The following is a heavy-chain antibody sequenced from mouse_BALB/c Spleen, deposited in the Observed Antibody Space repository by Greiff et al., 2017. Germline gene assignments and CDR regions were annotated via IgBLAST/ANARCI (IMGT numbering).Heavy chain of an antibody. CDR2: INPSSGYT. J-gene: IGHJ2*01. Sequence: VQLQQSAAELARPGASVKMSCKASGYTFTSYTMHWVKQRPGQGLEWIGYINPSSGYTEYNQKFKDKTTLTADKSSSTAYMQLSSLTSEDSAVYYSGRREGNYFDYWGQGTTLTVAS. V-gene: IGHV1-4*02. CDR3: GRREGNYFDY. CDR1: GYTFTSYT.